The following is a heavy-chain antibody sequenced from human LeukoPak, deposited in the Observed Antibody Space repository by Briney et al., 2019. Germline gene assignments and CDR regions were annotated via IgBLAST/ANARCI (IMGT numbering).Heavy chain of an antibody. CDR3: AREGGRDGYLYFDY. CDR1: GFTFSNYG. V-gene: IGHV3-33*01. J-gene: IGHJ4*02. D-gene: IGHD5-24*01. Sequence: GGSLRLSCAASGFTFSNYGMHWVRQAPGKGLEWVAVIWYDGSNKYYADSVKGRFTISRDNSKNTLYLQMNSLRAEDTAVYYCAREGGRDGYLYFDYWGQGTLVTVSS. CDR2: IWYDGSNK.